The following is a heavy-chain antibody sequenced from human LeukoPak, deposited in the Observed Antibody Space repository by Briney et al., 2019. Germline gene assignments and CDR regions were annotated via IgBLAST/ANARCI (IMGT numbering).Heavy chain of an antibody. V-gene: IGHV3-30*09. CDR2: ISYDGSNK. CDR1: GFTFSSYA. D-gene: IGHD6-13*01. CDR3: ARDHSSSWYYFDY. Sequence: GGSLRLSCAASGFTFSSYAMHWVRQAPGKGLEWVAVISYDGSNKYYADSVKGRFAISRDNSKNTLYLQMNSLRAEDTAVYYCARDHSSSWYYFDYWGQGTLVTVSS. J-gene: IGHJ4*02.